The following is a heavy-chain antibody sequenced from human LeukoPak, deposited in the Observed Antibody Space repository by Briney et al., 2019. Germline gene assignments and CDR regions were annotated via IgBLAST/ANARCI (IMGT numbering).Heavy chain of an antibody. Sequence: GGSLRLSCAASGFTFSDYGMSWVRQAPGKGLEWVSVISGSGGSTYYADSVKGRFTISRDNARNTLFLQMNSLRGEDTAVYYCVRSVSGRYGLFDCWGQGTLVTVSS. J-gene: IGHJ4*02. CDR2: ISGSGGST. CDR1: GFTFSDYG. V-gene: IGHV3-23*01. D-gene: IGHD1-26*01. CDR3: VRSVSGRYGLFDC.